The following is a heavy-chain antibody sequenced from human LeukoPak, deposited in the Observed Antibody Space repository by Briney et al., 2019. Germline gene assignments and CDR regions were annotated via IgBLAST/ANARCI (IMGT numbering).Heavy chain of an antibody. V-gene: IGHV3-11*04. Sequence: GGSLRLSCAASGFTFSDYYMSWIRQAPGKGLEWVSYISSSGSTIYYADSVKGRFTISRDNAKNSLYLQMNSLRAEDTAVYYCASRDSSSWSYDAFDIWGQGTMVTVSS. D-gene: IGHD6-13*01. CDR2: ISSSGSTI. CDR1: GFTFSDYY. J-gene: IGHJ3*02. CDR3: ASRDSSSWSYDAFDI.